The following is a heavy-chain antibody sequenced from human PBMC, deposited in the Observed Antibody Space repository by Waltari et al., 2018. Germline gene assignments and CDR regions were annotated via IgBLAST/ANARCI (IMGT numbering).Heavy chain of an antibody. V-gene: IGHV1-46*01. CDR3: ARDGYSSGWYVFYYFDY. CDR2: INPRGGST. Sequence: QVQLVQSGAEVKKPGASVKVSCKASGYTFTSYYMHWVRQAPGQGLEWMGIINPRGGSTSYAQKFQGRVTMTRDTSTSTVYMEPSSLRSEDMAVYYCARDGYSSGWYVFYYFDYWGQGTLVTVSS. CDR1: GYTFTSYY. D-gene: IGHD6-19*01. J-gene: IGHJ4*02.